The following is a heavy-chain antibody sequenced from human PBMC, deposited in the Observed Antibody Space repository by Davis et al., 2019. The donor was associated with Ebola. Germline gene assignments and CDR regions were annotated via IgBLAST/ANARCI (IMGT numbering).Heavy chain of an antibody. J-gene: IGHJ4*02. V-gene: IGHV4-34*01. CDR1: GGSFRDYY. D-gene: IGHD6-6*01. CDR2: INPSGST. CDR3: ARSSRVDS. Sequence: MPSETLSLTCAVYGGSFRDYYWSWIRQPPGKGLEWIGEINPSGSTNYNPSLKSRVTISVDTSKNQFSLQLSSVTAADTAVYYCARSSRVDSWGQGTLVTVSS.